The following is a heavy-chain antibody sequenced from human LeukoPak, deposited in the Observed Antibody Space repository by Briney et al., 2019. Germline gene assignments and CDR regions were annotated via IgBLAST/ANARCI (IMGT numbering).Heavy chain of an antibody. D-gene: IGHD6-6*01. V-gene: IGHV3-30-3*01. CDR3: ARDGGEQLVGPFDY. CDR1: GFTFSSYW. CDR2: KSYDGSNK. Sequence: GGSLRLSCAASGFTFSSYWMHWVRQAPGKGLEWVAVKSYDGSNKYYADSVKGRFTISRDDSKNTLYLQMNSLRAEDTAVYYCARDGGEQLVGPFDYWGQGTLVTVSS. J-gene: IGHJ4*02.